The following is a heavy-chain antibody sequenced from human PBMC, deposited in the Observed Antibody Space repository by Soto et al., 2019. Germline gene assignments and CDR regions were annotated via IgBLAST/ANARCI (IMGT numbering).Heavy chain of an antibody. Sequence: SETLSLTCSVSGGSLSRSSYYWGWIRQPPGQGLEYIGSLYYTGSTNYNPSLESRVTIAGDTSKNQFSLKLSSVTAADTAIYYCVRRILNRNTIFGVADYYFDFWGQGSLVTVSS. D-gene: IGHD3-3*01. V-gene: IGHV4-39*01. CDR1: GGSLSRSSYY. CDR3: VRRILNRNTIFGVADYYFDF. CDR2: LYYTGST. J-gene: IGHJ4*02.